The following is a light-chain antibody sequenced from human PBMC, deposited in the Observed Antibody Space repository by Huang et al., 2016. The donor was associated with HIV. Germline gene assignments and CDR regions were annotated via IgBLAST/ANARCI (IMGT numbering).Light chain of an antibody. Sequence: EIVLTQSPASLSVSPGERATLSCRASQSVSSNLACFQQKPGQAPRLLIFDASTRATGISDRFSGSGSVTEFTLTISSLQSEDFAVNFCQQYYDWPPITFGQGTRLEI. CDR1: QSVSSN. V-gene: IGKV3-15*01. CDR2: DAS. J-gene: IGKJ5*01. CDR3: QQYYDWPPIT.